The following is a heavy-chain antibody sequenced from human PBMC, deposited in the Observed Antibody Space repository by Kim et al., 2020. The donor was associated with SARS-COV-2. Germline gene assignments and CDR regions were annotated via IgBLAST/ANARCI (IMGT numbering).Heavy chain of an antibody. D-gene: IGHD3-10*01. CDR2: ISGSGGFT. CDR1: GFTFSSYG. J-gene: IGHJ4*02. CDR3: AKDSNFRGATGVYY. V-gene: IGHV3-23*01. Sequence: GGSLRLSCAASGFTFSSYGMSWVRQAPGKGLECVSVISGSGGFTNYADSVKGRFTISRDNSKNTLYLQMNSLRAEDTAIYYCAKDSNFRGATGVYYWGQG.